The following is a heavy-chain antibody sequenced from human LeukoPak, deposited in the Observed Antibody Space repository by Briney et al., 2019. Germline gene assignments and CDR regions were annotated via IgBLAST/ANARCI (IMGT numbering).Heavy chain of an antibody. J-gene: IGHJ5*01. Sequence: GGSLRLSCAASGFTFSSYAMSWVRQAPGKGLEWVSGISSSGSGGSTYYADSVKGRFTISRDNSKNTLYLQVNSVRAEDTAVYYCARAYSSSWYDFWGQGTLVTVSS. V-gene: IGHV3-23*01. CDR3: ARAYSSSWYDF. CDR2: ISSSGSGGST. D-gene: IGHD6-13*01. CDR1: GFTFSSYA.